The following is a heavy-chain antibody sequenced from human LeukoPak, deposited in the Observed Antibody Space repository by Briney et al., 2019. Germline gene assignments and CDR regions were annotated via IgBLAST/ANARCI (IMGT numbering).Heavy chain of an antibody. CDR2: ISGSGGST. J-gene: IGHJ4*02. V-gene: IGHV3-23*01. Sequence: GGSLRLSCAASGFTFSSYAMSWVRQAPGKGLEWVSAISGSGGSTYYADSVKGRFTISRDSSKNTLYLQMNSLRAGDTAVYYCANPSTLLRYWGQGTLVTVSS. CDR3: ANPSTLLRY. CDR1: GFTFSSYA. D-gene: IGHD2-15*01.